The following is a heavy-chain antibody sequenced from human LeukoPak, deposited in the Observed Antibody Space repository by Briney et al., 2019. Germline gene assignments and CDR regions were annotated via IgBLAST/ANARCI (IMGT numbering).Heavy chain of an antibody. CDR3: AKGPTDYGDCYFDY. CDR2: ISGGGETT. Sequence: PGGSLRLSCAASGFTFNNYAMNWVRQAPGKGLEWVSSISGGGETTCYADSAKGRFTISRDNSQNTLYLQMNSLRAEDTAVYYCAKGPTDYGDCYFDYWGQGTLVTVSS. D-gene: IGHD4-17*01. V-gene: IGHV3-23*01. J-gene: IGHJ4*02. CDR1: GFTFNNYA.